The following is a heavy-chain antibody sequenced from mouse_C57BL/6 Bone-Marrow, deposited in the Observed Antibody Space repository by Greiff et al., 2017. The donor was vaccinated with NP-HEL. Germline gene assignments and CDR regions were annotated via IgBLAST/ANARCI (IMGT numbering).Heavy chain of an antibody. CDR3: ARDAMDY. Sequence: EVKLVESGGGLVKPGGSLKLSCAASGFTFSDYGMHWVRQAPEKGLEWVAYISSGSSTIYYAATVKGRFTISRDNAKNTLFLQMTSLRSEDTAMYYCARDAMDYWGQGSSVTVSS. V-gene: IGHV5-17*01. CDR2: ISSGSSTI. J-gene: IGHJ4*01. CDR1: GFTFSDYG.